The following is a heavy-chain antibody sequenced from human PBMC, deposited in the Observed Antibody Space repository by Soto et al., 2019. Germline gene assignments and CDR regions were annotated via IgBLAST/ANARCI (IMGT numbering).Heavy chain of an antibody. J-gene: IGHJ5*02. CDR2: IYHSGST. Sequence: QVQLQESGPGLVKPSGTLSLTCAVSSGSISSSNWWSWVRQPPGKGLEWIGEIYHSGSTNYNPSLKSRVTISVDKSKNQFSLKLSSVTAADTAVYYCARAVVKLRSPHPGWFDPWGQGTLVTVSS. CDR1: SGSISSSNW. D-gene: IGHD4-17*01. CDR3: ARAVVKLRSPHPGWFDP. V-gene: IGHV4-4*02.